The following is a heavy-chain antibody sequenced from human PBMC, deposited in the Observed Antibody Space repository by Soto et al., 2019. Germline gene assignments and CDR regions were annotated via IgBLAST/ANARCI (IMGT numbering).Heavy chain of an antibody. J-gene: IGHJ6*02. D-gene: IGHD2-15*01. V-gene: IGHV3-33*01. Sequence: VGSLRLSCAASGFTFSSYGMHWVRQAPGKGLEWVAVIWYDGSNKYYADSVKGRFTISRDNSKNTLYLQMNSLRAEDTAVYYCARDARCSGGSCYSYYYYGMDVWGQGTTVIVSS. CDR2: IWYDGSNK. CDR1: GFTFSSYG. CDR3: ARDARCSGGSCYSYYYYGMDV.